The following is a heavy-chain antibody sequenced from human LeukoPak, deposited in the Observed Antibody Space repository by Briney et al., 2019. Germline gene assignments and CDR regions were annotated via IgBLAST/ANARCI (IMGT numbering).Heavy chain of an antibody. CDR2: IYYSGST. Sequence: SETLTLTCTVSGGSISSSSYYWGWLRQPPGKGLEWIGSIYYSGSTYYNPSLKSRVTISVDTSKNQFSLKLSSVTAADTAVYYCARLIAVAGTYRGHFDYWGQGALVTVSS. J-gene: IGHJ4*02. CDR1: GGSISSSSYY. CDR3: ARLIAVAGTYRGHFDY. D-gene: IGHD6-19*01. V-gene: IGHV4-39*01.